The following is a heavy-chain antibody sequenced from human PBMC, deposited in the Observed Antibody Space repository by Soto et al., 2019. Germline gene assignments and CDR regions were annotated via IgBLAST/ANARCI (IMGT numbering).Heavy chain of an antibody. CDR1: GGSISNGGYY. J-gene: IGHJ3*02. CDR2: VYYSGST. D-gene: IGHD2-15*01. Sequence: QVQLQESGPGLVKPSQTLSLTCTVSGGSISNGGYYWSWIRQHPGKGLEWIGYVYYSGSTSYNPSLKSRVTISVDTSKNQFSRQLSSVTAADTAVYYCARAELGGYSFDIWGQGTRVTVSS. CDR3: ARAELGGYSFDI. V-gene: IGHV4-31*03.